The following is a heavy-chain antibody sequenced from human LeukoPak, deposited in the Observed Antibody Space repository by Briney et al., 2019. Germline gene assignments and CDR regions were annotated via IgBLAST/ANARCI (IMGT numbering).Heavy chain of an antibody. CDR2: IYYSGST. Sequence: SQTLSLTCTVSGGSISSGGYYWSWIRQHPGKGLEWIGYIYYSGSTDYNPSLKSRFTMSVDTSKNQFSLKLSSVTAADTAAYYCARHSSSTSSEVDYWGQGTLVTVSS. J-gene: IGHJ4*02. CDR3: ARHSSSTSSEVDY. D-gene: IGHD2-2*01. CDR1: GGSISSGGYY. V-gene: IGHV4-31*03.